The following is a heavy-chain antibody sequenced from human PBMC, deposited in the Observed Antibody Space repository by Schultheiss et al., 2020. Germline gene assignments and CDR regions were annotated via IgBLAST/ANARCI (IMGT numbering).Heavy chain of an antibody. J-gene: IGHJ6*02. Sequence: SETLSLTCTVSGGSISSGSYYWSWIRQPAGKGLEWIGYIDYSGSTNYNPSLKSRLTISVDTSKNQFSLKLSSVTAADTAVYYCANIVVPAAIYYGMDVWGQGTTVTVSS. V-gene: IGHV4-61*10. CDR1: GGSISSGSYY. CDR3: ANIVVPAAIYYGMDV. CDR2: IDYSGST. D-gene: IGHD2-2*01.